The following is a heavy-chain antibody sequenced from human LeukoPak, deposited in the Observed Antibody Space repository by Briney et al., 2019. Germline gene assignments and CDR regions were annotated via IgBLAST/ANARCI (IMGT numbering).Heavy chain of an antibody. J-gene: IGHJ6*02. CDR1: GGSISSYY. Sequence: PSETLSLTCTVSGGSISSYYWSWIRQPPGKGLEWIGYIYYSGSTNYNPSLKSRVTISVDTSKNQFSLKLSSVTAADTAVYYCARGLQWLVRYYYYGMDVWGQGTTVTVSS. CDR2: IYYSGST. D-gene: IGHD6-19*01. V-gene: IGHV4-59*12. CDR3: ARGLQWLVRYYYYGMDV.